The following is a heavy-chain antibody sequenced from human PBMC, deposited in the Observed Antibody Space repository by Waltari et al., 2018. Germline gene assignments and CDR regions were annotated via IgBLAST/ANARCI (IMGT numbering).Heavy chain of an antibody. CDR2: ISNDGNEK. CDR1: DLAFKILT. V-gene: IGHV3-30*03. J-gene: IGHJ3*01. CDR3: AGDDPRWYPDSLDL. Sequence: QGHLIESGGGLVQPGTSLRLSCASSDLAFKILTVHWVRQAPGKGLEWVALISNDGNEKKYADSVRGRFTISRDTSPQTVFLEMDSLRPDDTALYYCAGDDPRWYPDSLDLWGQGTMVTVSP. D-gene: IGHD6-13*01.